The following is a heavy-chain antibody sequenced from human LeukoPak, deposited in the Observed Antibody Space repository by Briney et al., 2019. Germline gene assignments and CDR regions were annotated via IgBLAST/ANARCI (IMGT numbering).Heavy chain of an antibody. V-gene: IGHV3-48*01. CDR2: ISSSSSTI. J-gene: IGHJ4*02. CDR3: ARAPVPFDY. Sequence: GGSLRLSCAASGFTFSSYGMTWVRQAPGKGLEWVSYISSSSSTIYYADSVKGRFTISRDNAKNSLYLQLNSLRAEDTAVYYCARAPVPFDYWGQGTLVTVSS. CDR1: GFTFSSYG.